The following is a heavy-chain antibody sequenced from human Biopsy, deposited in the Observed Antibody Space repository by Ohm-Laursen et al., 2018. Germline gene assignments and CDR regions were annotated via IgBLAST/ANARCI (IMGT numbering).Heavy chain of an antibody. CDR3: ARQEFATSPLDY. Sequence: TLSLTCTVTGGSISRSSYYWDWIRQPPGKGLEWIGSIYYSGSTYYNPSLKSRVTISADRSENQFSLKLTSVTAADTAMYYCARQEFATSPLDYWGQGSLVTVSS. D-gene: IGHD3-10*01. J-gene: IGHJ4*02. V-gene: IGHV4-39*01. CDR2: IYYSGST. CDR1: GGSISRSSYY.